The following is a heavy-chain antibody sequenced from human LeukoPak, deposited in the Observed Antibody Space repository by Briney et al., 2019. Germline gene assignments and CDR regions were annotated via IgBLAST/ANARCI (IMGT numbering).Heavy chain of an antibody. D-gene: IGHD3-10*01. Sequence: VKVSCKASGYTFTTYGISWVRQAPGQGLEWMGWISAYNGNTNYAQKLQGRVTMTTDTSTSTAYMELRSLRSDDTAVYYCARDLFPLLWFGELIKDPLGYWGQGTLVTVSS. J-gene: IGHJ4*02. CDR1: GYTFTTYG. CDR2: ISAYNGNT. V-gene: IGHV1-18*01. CDR3: ARDLFPLLWFGELIKDPLGY.